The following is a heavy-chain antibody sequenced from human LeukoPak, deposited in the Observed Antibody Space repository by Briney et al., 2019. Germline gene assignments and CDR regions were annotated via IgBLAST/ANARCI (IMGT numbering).Heavy chain of an antibody. CDR2: IIPIFGTA. CDR3: ARESGVRGVIIPNWFDP. D-gene: IGHD3-10*01. J-gene: IGHJ5*02. V-gene: IGHV1-69*13. Sequence: GASVKVSCKASGGTFSSYAISWVRQAPGQGLEWMGGIIPIFGTANYAQKFQGRVTITADESTSTAYMELSSLRSEDTAVYYCARESGVRGVIIPNWFDPWGQGTLVTVSS. CDR1: GGTFSSYA.